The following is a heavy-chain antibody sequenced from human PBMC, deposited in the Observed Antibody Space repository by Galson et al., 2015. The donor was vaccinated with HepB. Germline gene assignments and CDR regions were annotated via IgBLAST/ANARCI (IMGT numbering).Heavy chain of an antibody. V-gene: IGHV3-23*01. CDR1: GFTFSSYA. CDR2: ISGSGGST. Sequence: SLRLSCAASGFTFSSYAMSWVRQAPGKGLEWVSAISGSGGSTYYADSVKGRFTISRDNSKNTLYLQMNSLRAEDTAVYYCAARPIVVVPVDYWGQGTLVTVSS. J-gene: IGHJ4*02. D-gene: IGHD2-2*01. CDR3: AARPIVVVPVDY.